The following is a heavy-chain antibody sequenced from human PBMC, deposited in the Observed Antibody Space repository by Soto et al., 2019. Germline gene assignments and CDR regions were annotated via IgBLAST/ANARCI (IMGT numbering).Heavy chain of an antibody. CDR1: GGPISPYY. CDR2: IYFSGST. Sequence: SETLSLTCRVSGGPISPYYWSWIRQSAGKGLGWIGRIYFSGSTNYNPPLKSRVTMSVDTSKRQFSLKLSSVTAADTAIYYCAREGGYYDSSGSGVYHYFGVDVWGQGTTVTVSS. D-gene: IGHD3-22*01. V-gene: IGHV4-4*07. J-gene: IGHJ6*02. CDR3: AREGGYYDSSGSGVYHYFGVDV.